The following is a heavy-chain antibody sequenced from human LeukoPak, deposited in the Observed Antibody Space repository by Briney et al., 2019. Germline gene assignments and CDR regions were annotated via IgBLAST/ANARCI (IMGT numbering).Heavy chain of an antibody. Sequence: ASVKVSCKASGGSFTFTSHAISWVRQAPGQGLERVGGLIPIYGSANYAQKFQGRVTITSDESTRTVYMELSSLRPEDSAVYYCAGFFYDNSGDAFDIWGQGTMVTVSS. CDR2: LIPIYGSA. J-gene: IGHJ3*02. V-gene: IGHV1-69*13. CDR1: GGSFTFTSHA. CDR3: AGFFYDNSGDAFDI. D-gene: IGHD3-22*01.